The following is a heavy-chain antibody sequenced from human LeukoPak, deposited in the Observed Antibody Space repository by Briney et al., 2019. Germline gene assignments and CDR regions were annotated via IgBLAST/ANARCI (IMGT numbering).Heavy chain of an antibody. V-gene: IGHV1-18*01. J-gene: IGHJ4*02. CDR2: ISAYNGNT. D-gene: IGHD2-2*01. CDR1: GYTFTSYG. Sequence: ASVKVSCKASGYTFTSYGISWVRQAPGQGLEWMGWISAYNGNTNYAQKLQGRVTMTTDTSTSTAYMELRRLRSDDTAVYYCARVIRGIVVVPAAMFDYWGQGTLVTVSS. CDR3: ARVIRGIVVVPAAMFDY.